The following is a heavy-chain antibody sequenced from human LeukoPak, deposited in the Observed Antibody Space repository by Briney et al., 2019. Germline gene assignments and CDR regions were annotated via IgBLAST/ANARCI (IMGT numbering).Heavy chain of an antibody. CDR1: GGSFSGYY. J-gene: IGHJ5*02. D-gene: IGHD3-10*01. V-gene: IGHV4-34*01. Sequence: SETLSHTCAVYGGSFSGYYWSWIRQPPGKGLEWIGEINHSGSTNYNPSLKSRVTISVDTSKNQFSLKLSSVTAADTAVYYCARHVAMVRGPKRKNWFDPWGQGTLVTVSS. CDR2: INHSGST. CDR3: ARHVAMVRGPKRKNWFDP.